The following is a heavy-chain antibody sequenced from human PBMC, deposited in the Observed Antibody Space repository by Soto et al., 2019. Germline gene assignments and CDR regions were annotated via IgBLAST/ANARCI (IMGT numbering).Heavy chain of an antibody. V-gene: IGHV3-73*01. CDR1: GFTFSGSA. CDR3: TRQAGYSSSSRAYYYMDV. Sequence: GGSLRLSCAASGFTFSGSAMHWVRQASGKGLEWVGRIRSKANSYATAYAASVKGRFTISRDDSKNTAYLQMNSLKTEDTAVYYCTRQAGYSSSSRAYYYMDVWGKGTTVTVSS. J-gene: IGHJ6*03. D-gene: IGHD6-6*01. CDR2: IRSKANSYAT.